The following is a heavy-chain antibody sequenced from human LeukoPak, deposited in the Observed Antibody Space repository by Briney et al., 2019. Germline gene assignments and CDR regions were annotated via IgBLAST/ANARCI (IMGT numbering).Heavy chain of an antibody. Sequence: GGSLRLSCVASGFTFSGYWMSWVRQAPGKGLEWVANINQDEIEKYYVDSVKGRFTISRDNAKNSLYLQMNSLRAEDTAVYYCAKSPNYYDSSGIFDYWGQGTLVTVSS. CDR3: AKSPNYYDSSGIFDY. D-gene: IGHD3-22*01. CDR2: INQDEIEK. CDR1: GFTFSGYW. J-gene: IGHJ4*02. V-gene: IGHV3-7*03.